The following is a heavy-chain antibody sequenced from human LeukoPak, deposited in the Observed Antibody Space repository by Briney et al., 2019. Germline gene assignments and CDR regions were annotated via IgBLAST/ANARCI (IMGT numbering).Heavy chain of an antibody. Sequence: GGSLRLSCAASGFTFSSYSMNWVRQAPGKGLEWVSYIGSSSSTIYYADSVKGRFTISRDNAKNSLYLQMNSLRAEDTAVYYCARVEGYSSNHFDYWGQGTLVTVSS. CDR3: ARVEGYSSNHFDY. D-gene: IGHD6-13*01. CDR2: IGSSSSTI. CDR1: GFTFSSYS. V-gene: IGHV3-48*01. J-gene: IGHJ4*02.